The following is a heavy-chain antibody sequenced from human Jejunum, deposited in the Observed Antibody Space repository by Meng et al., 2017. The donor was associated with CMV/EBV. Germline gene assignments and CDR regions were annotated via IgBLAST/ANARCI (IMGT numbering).Heavy chain of an antibody. Sequence: ISSGYYWGWIRPPPGKGLEWIGSIYHSGSPYYNPSLKSRVTISVDTSKSQFSLKLSSVTAADTAVYYCARWATYYYDNSGSYYFDFWGQGTLVTVSS. D-gene: IGHD3-22*01. CDR3: ARWATYYYDNSGSYYFDF. J-gene: IGHJ4*02. CDR2: IYHSGSP. CDR1: ISSGYY. V-gene: IGHV4-38-2*01.